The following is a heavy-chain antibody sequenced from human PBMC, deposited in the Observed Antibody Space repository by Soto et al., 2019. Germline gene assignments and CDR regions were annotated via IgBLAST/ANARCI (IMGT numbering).Heavy chain of an antibody. CDR3: ARAAVLRYFDWFPPGDYYYYMDV. J-gene: IGHJ6*03. CDR1: GYTFTSYD. CDR2: MNPNSGNT. Sequence: ASVKVSCKASGYTFTSYDINWVRQATGQGLEWMGWMNPNSGNTGYAQKFQGRVTMTRNTSISTAYMELSSLRSEDTAVYYCARAAVLRYFDWFPPGDYYYYMDVWGKGTTVTVSS. D-gene: IGHD3-9*01. V-gene: IGHV1-8*01.